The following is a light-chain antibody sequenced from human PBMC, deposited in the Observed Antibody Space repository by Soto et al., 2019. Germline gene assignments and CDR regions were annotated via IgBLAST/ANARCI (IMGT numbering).Light chain of an antibody. V-gene: IGLV4-69*02. Sequence: QLVLTQSPSASASLGASVKLTCTLSSGHSSFTIAWYQQQPEKGPRYLMRLNSDGSHNKGDGIPDRFSGSSSGDERYLTISRLQSEDEADYYCQTWGTGTVVVFGGGTKLTVL. CDR3: QTWGTGTVVV. CDR1: SGHSSFT. CDR2: LNSDGSH. J-gene: IGLJ2*01.